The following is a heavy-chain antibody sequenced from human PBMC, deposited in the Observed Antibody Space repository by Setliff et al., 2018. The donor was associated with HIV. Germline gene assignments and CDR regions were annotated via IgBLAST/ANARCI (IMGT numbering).Heavy chain of an antibody. V-gene: IGHV1-46*01. Sequence: GASVKVSCKASGYTFTSYYIHWVRQAPGQGLEWMGIVIPSTGDTNYAQNFQGRVTMTRDTSTNTVYMDLSSLKSEDTAVYYCVREARGGYSSPYSFHYWGQGTMVTVSS. CDR2: VIPSTGDT. CDR3: VREARGGYSSPYSFHY. D-gene: IGHD5-18*01. J-gene: IGHJ4*03. CDR1: GYTFTSYY.